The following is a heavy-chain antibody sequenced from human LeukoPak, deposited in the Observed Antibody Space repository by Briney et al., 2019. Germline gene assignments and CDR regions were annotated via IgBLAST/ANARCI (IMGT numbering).Heavy chain of an antibody. D-gene: IGHD3-10*01. CDR1: GFTFSSYA. CDR3: AREGYYGSGSPPSLYFDY. V-gene: IGHV3-23*01. Sequence: QPGGSLRLSCAASGFTFSSYAMSWVRRAPGKGLEWVSAISGSGGSTYYADSVKGRFTISRDNSKSTLYLQMNSLRPEDTAIYHCAREGYYGSGSPPSLYFDYWGQGTLVTVSS. CDR2: ISGSGGST. J-gene: IGHJ4*02.